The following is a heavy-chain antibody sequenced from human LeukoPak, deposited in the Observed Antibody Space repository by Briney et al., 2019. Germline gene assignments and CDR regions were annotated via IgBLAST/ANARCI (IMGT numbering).Heavy chain of an antibody. CDR2: INHSGST. D-gene: IGHD5-24*01. J-gene: IGHJ5*02. V-gene: IGHV4-39*07. Sequence: SETLSLTCTVSGGSISSSSYYWSWIRQPPGKGLEWIGEINHSGSTNYNPSLKSRVTISVDTSKNQFSLKLSSVTAADTAVYYCARARWLQSPKGVDPWGQGTLVTVSS. CDR1: GGSISSSSYY. CDR3: ARARWLQSPKGVDP.